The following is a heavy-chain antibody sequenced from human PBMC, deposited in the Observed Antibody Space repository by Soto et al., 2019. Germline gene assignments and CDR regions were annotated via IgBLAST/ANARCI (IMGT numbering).Heavy chain of an antibody. CDR2: ISYDGSNK. V-gene: IGHV3-30*18. CDR3: AKSGLGSSGYSDH. CDR1: GFTFSSYG. D-gene: IGHD3-22*01. J-gene: IGHJ4*02. Sequence: GGSLRLSCAASGFTFSSYGMHWVRQALGKGLEWVAVISYDGSNKYYADSVKGRFTISRDNYKNTLYLQMNSLRAEDTAVYYCAKSGLGSSGYSDHWGQGTLVTVSS.